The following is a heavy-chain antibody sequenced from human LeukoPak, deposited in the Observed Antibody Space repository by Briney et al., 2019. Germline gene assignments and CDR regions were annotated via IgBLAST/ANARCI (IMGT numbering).Heavy chain of an antibody. CDR1: GFTFTTYS. J-gene: IGHJ4*02. CDR2: ITSSSTSM. D-gene: IGHD3-9*01. CDR3: ARTYYDILTGYNPYFDY. V-gene: IGHV3-21*01. Sequence: GGSLRLSCAASGFTFTTYSMNWVRQAPGEGLGWVSSITSSSTSMYYADAVKGRFTISRDNAKNSLYLQMISLRAEDTAVYYCARTYYDILTGYNPYFDYWGQGTLVTVSS.